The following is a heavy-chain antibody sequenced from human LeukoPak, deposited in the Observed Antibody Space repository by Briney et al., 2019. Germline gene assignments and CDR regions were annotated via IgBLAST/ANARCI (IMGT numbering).Heavy chain of an antibody. V-gene: IGHV1-46*01. D-gene: IGHD3-22*01. CDR3: ARERVYYYDSSGYYSGTFDAFDI. CDR2: INPSGGST. CDR1: GYTFTSYY. Sequence: ASVKVSCKASGYTFTSYYMHWVRQAPGQGLEWMGIINPSGGSTSYAQKFQGRVTMTRDTYTSTVYMELSSLRSEDTAVYYCARERVYYYDSSGYYSGTFDAFDIWGQGTMVTVSS. J-gene: IGHJ3*02.